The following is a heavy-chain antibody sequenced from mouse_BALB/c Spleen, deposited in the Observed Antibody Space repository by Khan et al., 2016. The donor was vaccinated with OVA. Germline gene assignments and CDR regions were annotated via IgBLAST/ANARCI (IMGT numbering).Heavy chain of an antibody. J-gene: IGHJ4*01. Sequence: EVKLLESGPGLVKPSQSLSLTCTVTGYSITTNYAWGWIRQFPGNKLEWMGHISYSGSTSYNPSLKSRISITRDTSKNQFFLQLNSVTTEDTATYYGTRKYSYSYAMNYWGQGTSVTVSS. D-gene: IGHD2-10*01. V-gene: IGHV3-2*02. CDR2: ISYSGST. CDR3: TRKYSYSYAMNY. CDR1: GYSITTNYA.